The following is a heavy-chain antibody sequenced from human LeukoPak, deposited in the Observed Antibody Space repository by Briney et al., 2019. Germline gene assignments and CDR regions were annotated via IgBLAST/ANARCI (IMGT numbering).Heavy chain of an antibody. Sequence: PSETLSLTCTVAGGSISSYYWSWIQQPPGKGLEWLGYIYYSASTNYNPSLKSRVTKSVYTSKNQFSLKLSSVTAADPAVYYCARRPPPNSISWTYYYYYYYMDVWGKGTTVTVSS. D-gene: IGHD6-13*01. CDR2: IYYSAST. V-gene: IGHV4-59*01. J-gene: IGHJ6*03. CDR1: GGSISSYY. CDR3: ARRPPPNSISWTYYYYYYYMDV.